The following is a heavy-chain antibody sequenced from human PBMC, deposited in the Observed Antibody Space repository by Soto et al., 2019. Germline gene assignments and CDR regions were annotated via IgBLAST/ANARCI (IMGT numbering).Heavy chain of an antibody. J-gene: IGHJ4*02. V-gene: IGHV1-18*01. CDR3: ARVYRNDYFDF. Sequence: QVQLVQSGAEVKKPGASVKVSCKASGYTFTRYTITWVRQAPGEGLEWMGWLSTYNDYTNYAQKFQGRVTMTTDTSTSTSYMELRSLRSDDSAVYYCARVYRNDYFDFWGQGTLVTVSS. D-gene: IGHD4-4*01. CDR1: GYTFTRYT. CDR2: LSTYNDYT.